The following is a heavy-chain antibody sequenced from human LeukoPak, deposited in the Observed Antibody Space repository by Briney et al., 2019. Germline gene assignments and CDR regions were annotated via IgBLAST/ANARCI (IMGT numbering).Heavy chain of an antibody. D-gene: IGHD2-15*01. CDR1: GYTFSGYY. Sequence: GASVKVSCKASGYTFSGYYMHWVRQAPGQGLEWMGWINPNSGGTNYAQKFQGRVTMTRDTSISTAYMELSRLRSDDTAVYYCARDRGYCSGGSCQNFDYWGQEPWPPSPQ. V-gene: IGHV1-2*02. CDR2: INPNSGGT. J-gene: IGHJ4*01. CDR3: ARDRGYCSGGSCQNFDY.